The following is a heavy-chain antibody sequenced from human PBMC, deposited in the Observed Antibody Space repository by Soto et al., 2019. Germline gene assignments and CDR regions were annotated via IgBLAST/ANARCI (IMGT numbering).Heavy chain of an antibody. CDR3: AKGRRGSGSYYDY. V-gene: IGHV3-30*18. Sequence: QVQLVESGGGVVQPGRSLRLSCAASGFTFSSYGMHWVRQAPGKGLEWVAVISYDGSNKYYADSVKGRFTISRDNSKNTLYLQMNSLRAEDTAVYYCAKGRRGSGSYYDYWGQGTLLTVSS. J-gene: IGHJ4*02. CDR1: GFTFSSYG. D-gene: IGHD3-10*01. CDR2: ISYDGSNK.